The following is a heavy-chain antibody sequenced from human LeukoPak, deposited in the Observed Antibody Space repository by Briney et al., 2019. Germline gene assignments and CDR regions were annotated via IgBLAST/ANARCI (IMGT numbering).Heavy chain of an antibody. V-gene: IGHV3-23*01. CDR3: AKGGIYDFWSGYDY. D-gene: IGHD3-3*01. CDR2: ISGSGGST. CDR1: GFTFSSYA. Sequence: PGGSLRLSCAASGFTFSSYAMSWVRQAPGKGLEWVSAISGSGGSTYYADSVKGRFTISRDNSKNTLYLQMNSLRAEDTAVYYCAKGGIYDFWSGYDYWGQGTLVTVSS. J-gene: IGHJ4*02.